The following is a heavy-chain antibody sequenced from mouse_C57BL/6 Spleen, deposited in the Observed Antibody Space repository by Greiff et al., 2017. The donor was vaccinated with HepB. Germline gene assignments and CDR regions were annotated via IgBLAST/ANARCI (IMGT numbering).Heavy chain of an antibody. Sequence: EVQLQQSGAELVRPGASVKLSCTASGFNIKDDYMHWVKQRPEQGLEWIGWIDPENGDTEYASKFQGKATITADTSSNTAYLQLSSLTSEDTAVYYCTKGYDYDEGGWFAYWGQGTLVTVSA. CDR3: TKGYDYDEGGWFAY. V-gene: IGHV14-4*01. CDR2: IDPENGDT. CDR1: GFNIKDDY. D-gene: IGHD2-4*01. J-gene: IGHJ3*01.